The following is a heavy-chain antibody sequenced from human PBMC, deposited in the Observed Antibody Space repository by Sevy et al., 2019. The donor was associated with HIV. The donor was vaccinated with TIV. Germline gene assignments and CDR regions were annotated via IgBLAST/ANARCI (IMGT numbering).Heavy chain of an antibody. V-gene: IGHV3-9*01. J-gene: IGHJ4*02. CDR3: AKGRCYHYFDY. CDR1: GFTFDDYA. Sequence: GGSLRLSCAASGFTFDDYAMHWVRQVPGKGLEWVSGINWNSVRKGYADSVKGRFTISRDNAKNSLYLQMDSLRAEDTALYYCAKGRCYHYFDYWGQGTLVTVSS. CDR2: INWNSVRK. D-gene: IGHD3-16*02.